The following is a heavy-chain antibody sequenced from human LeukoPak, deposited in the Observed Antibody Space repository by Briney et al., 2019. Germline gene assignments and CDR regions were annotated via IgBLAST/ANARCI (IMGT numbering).Heavy chain of an antibody. Sequence: SETLSLTCAVYGGSFSGYSWNWIRQPPVKGLEWIGEINHSGGTNYNPSLKSRVTISVDTSKKQFSLKLSSVTAADTAVYYCARDRGSGWFDYWGQGTLVTVSS. CDR2: INHSGGT. V-gene: IGHV4-34*01. CDR1: GGSFSGYS. J-gene: IGHJ4*02. CDR3: ARDRGSGWFDY. D-gene: IGHD6-19*01.